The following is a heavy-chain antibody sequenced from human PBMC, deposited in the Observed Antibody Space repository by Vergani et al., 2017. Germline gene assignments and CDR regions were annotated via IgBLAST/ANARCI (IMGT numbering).Heavy chain of an antibody. Sequence: QVQLVQSGAEVKKPGSSVKVSCKASGVTFSSYAISWVRQAPGQGLEWMGGIIPIFGTANYAQKFQGRVTITADESTSTAYMALSSLRSEDTAVYYCARSSGYYSLLVVVAARYYYYYGMDVWGQGTTVTVSS. CDR3: ARSSGYYSLLVVVAARYYYYYGMDV. J-gene: IGHJ6*02. CDR2: IIPIFGTA. V-gene: IGHV1-69*01. D-gene: IGHD2-15*01. CDR1: GVTFSSYA.